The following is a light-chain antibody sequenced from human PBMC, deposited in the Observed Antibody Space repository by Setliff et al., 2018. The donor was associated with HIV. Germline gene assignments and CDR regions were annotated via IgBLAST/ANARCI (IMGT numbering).Light chain of an antibody. J-gene: IGLJ1*01. CDR1: GNDIGGYDY. CDR2: EVT. V-gene: IGLV2-11*01. CDR3: CSFASASTYV. Sequence: QSALTQPRSVSGSPGQSVTISCTGTGNDIGGYDYVSWHQHHPGKAPKLMIYEVTKRPSGVSDRFSGSKSGNTASLTISGLQAEDEADYYCCSFASASTYVFGSGTKVT.